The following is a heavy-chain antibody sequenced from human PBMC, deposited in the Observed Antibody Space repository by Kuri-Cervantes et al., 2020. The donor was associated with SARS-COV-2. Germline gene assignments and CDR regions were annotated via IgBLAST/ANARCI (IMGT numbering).Heavy chain of an antibody. Sequence: GGSLRLSCAASGFTFSSYAMHWVRQAPGKGLEYVSAISSNGGSTYYANSVRGRFTISRDNSKNTLYLQMNSLRAEDTAVYYCARAPTYYDSSGPTYYFDYWGQGTLVTVSS. D-gene: IGHD3-22*01. CDR1: GFTFSSYA. J-gene: IGHJ4*02. CDR2: ISSNGGST. V-gene: IGHV3-64*01. CDR3: ARAPTYYDSSGPTYYFDY.